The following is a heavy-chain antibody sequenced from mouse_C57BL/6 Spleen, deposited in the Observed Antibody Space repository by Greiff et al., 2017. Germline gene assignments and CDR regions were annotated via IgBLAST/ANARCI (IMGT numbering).Heavy chain of an antibody. CDR3: ARSHYSNYPNDY. J-gene: IGHJ2*01. V-gene: IGHV1-63*01. CDR2: ISPGGGYT. Sequence: RPGHGLEWIGAISPGGGYTNYNEKFKGKATLTADKSSSTAYMQFSSLTSEDSAIYYCARSHYSNYPNDYWGQGTTLTVSS. D-gene: IGHD2-5*01.